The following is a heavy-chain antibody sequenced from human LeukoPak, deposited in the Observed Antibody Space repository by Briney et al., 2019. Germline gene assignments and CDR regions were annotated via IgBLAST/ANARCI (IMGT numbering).Heavy chain of an antibody. V-gene: IGHV3-23*01. CDR3: AKQLFFDY. CDR2: ITAGGGGT. J-gene: IGHJ4*02. D-gene: IGHD2-15*01. CDR1: GITFDTYA. Sequence: GGSLRLSCAASGITFDTYAMSWVRQAPGKGLEWVSGITAGGGGTYHADSVKGRFTISRDNSKNILYLQMNSLRAEDTAVYYCAKQLFFDYWGQGTLVTVSS.